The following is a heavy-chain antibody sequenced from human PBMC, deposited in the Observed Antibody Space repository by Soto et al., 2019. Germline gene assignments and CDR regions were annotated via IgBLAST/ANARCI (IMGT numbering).Heavy chain of an antibody. CDR1: EFTVSNLW. J-gene: IGHJ4*02. V-gene: IGHV3-7*03. D-gene: IGHD5-12*01. CDR2: IKDDGSEM. Sequence: GSLRVAGVASEFTVSNLWMSWVRQAPGRGLAWVASIKDDGSEMYYVDSVRGLLTISRDNARNSLYLQMNGLRVEDTAVYYCARDRGYNCCDYWGQGTLVTVSS. CDR3: ARDRGYNCCDY.